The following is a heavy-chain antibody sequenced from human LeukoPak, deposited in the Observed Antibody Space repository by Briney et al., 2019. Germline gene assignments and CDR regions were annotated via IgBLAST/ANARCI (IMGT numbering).Heavy chain of an antibody. CDR2: ISAHNGNT. J-gene: IGHJ6*03. D-gene: IGHD2-21*01. CDR3: ARQVFSYYYMDV. V-gene: IGHV1-18*01. CDR1: GYTFTSYG. Sequence: ASVKVSCKASGYTFTSYGITWVRQAPGQGLEWMGWISAHNGNTNYAQKLQGRVTMTTDTSTSTAYMELRSLRSDDTAVYYCARQVFSYYYMDVWGKGTTVTVSS.